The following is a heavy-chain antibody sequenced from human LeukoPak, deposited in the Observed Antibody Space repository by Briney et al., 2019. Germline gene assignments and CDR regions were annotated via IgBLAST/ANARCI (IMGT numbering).Heavy chain of an antibody. CDR2: IYYSGST. Sequence: KTSETLSLTCTVSGGSISSGGYYWSWIRQHPGKGLEWIGYIYYSGSTYYNPSLKSRVTISVDTSKNQFSLKLSSVTAADTAVYYCARVADTAMAPFDYWGQGTLVTVSS. D-gene: IGHD5-18*01. CDR3: ARVADTAMAPFDY. J-gene: IGHJ4*02. CDR1: GGSISSGGYY. V-gene: IGHV4-31*03.